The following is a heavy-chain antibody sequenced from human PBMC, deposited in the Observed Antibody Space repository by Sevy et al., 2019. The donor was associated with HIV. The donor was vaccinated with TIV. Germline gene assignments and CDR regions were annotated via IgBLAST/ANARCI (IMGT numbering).Heavy chain of an antibody. D-gene: IGHD2-15*01. CDR2: ISAYNGNT. Sequence: ASVKVSCKASGYTFTSYGISWVRQAPGQGLEWMGWISAYNGNTNYAQKLQGRVTMTTDTSTSTAYMELRSLRSDDTAMYYCARLGYCSGGSCSPWFVPWGQGTLVTVSS. V-gene: IGHV1-18*01. CDR3: ARLGYCSGGSCSPWFVP. J-gene: IGHJ5*02. CDR1: GYTFTSYG.